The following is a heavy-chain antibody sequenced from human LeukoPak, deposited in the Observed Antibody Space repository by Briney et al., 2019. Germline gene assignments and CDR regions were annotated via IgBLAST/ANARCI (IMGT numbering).Heavy chain of an antibody. CDR3: ARVSYYDNSGYYGFDN. V-gene: IGHV5-10-1*01. J-gene: IGHJ4*02. Sequence: GESLKISCKGSGYSFTSYWISWVRQMPGKGLEWMGRIDPSDSYTNYSPSFQGHVTISADKSISTAYLQWSSLKASDTAMYYCARVSYYDNSGYYGFDNWGQGTPVTVSS. CDR1: GYSFTSYW. CDR2: IDPSDSYT. D-gene: IGHD3-22*01.